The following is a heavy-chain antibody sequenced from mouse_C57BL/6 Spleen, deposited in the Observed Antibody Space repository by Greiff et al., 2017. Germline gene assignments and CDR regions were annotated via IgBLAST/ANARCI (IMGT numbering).Heavy chain of an antibody. CDR2: IYPGSGST. D-gene: IGHD2-2*01. V-gene: IGHV1-55*01. CDR1: GYTFTSYW. CDR3: AREGGYYRYFDV. Sequence: VQLQQPGAELVKPGASVTMSCKASGYTFTSYWITWVKQRPGQGLEWIGDIYPGSGSTNYNEKFKSKATLTVYTSSSTAYMQLSSLTSEDSAVYYCAREGGYYRYFDVWGTGTTVTVSS. J-gene: IGHJ1*03.